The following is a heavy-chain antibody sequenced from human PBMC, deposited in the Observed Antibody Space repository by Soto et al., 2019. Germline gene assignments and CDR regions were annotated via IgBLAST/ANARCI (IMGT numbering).Heavy chain of an antibody. J-gene: IGHJ6*02. CDR2: ISWNSGSI. CDR1: GFTFDDYA. CDR3: AKDINQWYYYGMDV. Sequence: EVQLVESGGGLVQPGRSLRLSCAASGFTFDDYAMHWVRQAPGKGLEWVSGISWNSGSIGYADSVKGRFTISRDNAKNSLYLQMNSLRAEDTALYYCAKDINQWYYYGMDVWGQGTTVTVSS. V-gene: IGHV3-9*01. D-gene: IGHD6-19*01.